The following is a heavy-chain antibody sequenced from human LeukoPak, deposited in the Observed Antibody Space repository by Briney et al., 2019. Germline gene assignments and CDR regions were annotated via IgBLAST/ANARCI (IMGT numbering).Heavy chain of an antibody. CDR3: ARHFRYYYYYMDV. J-gene: IGHJ6*03. V-gene: IGHV4-4*09. CDR1: GGSISSYY. D-gene: IGHD3-3*02. CDR2: IYTSGST. Sequence: SETLSLTCTVSGGSISSYYWSWIRQPPGKGLEWIGYIYTSGSTNYNPSLKSRVTISVDTSKNQFSLKLSPVTAADTAVYYCARHFRYYYYYMDVWGKGTTVTVSS.